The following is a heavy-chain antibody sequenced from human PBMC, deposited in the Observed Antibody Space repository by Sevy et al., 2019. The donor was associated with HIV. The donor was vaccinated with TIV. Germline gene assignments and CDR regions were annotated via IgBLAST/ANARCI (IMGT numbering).Heavy chain of an antibody. D-gene: IGHD1-26*01. V-gene: IGHV3-9*01. Sequence: GGSLRLSCAASGFTFDDYAMHWVRQAPGKGLEWVSGISWNSGSIGYAESVKGRFTISRDNAKNSLYLQMNSLRAEDTALYYCAKTSGSYYSTYFDYWGQGTLVTVSS. CDR1: GFTFDDYA. CDR3: AKTSGSYYSTYFDY. J-gene: IGHJ4*02. CDR2: ISWNSGSI.